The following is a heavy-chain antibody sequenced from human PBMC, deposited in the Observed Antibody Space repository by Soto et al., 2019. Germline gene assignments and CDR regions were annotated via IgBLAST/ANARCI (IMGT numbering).Heavy chain of an antibody. D-gene: IGHD2-2*01. Sequence: QVQLQESGPGLVKPSGTLSLTCAVSSGSISSSNWWSWVRQPPGKGLEWIGEIYHSGSTNYKPSLKSRVTISVDKSKNQFSLKLSSVTAADTAVYYCARDVFQGPAATYYMDVWGKGTTVTVSS. CDR2: IYHSGST. V-gene: IGHV4-4*02. CDR3: ARDVFQGPAATYYMDV. J-gene: IGHJ6*03. CDR1: SGSISSSNW.